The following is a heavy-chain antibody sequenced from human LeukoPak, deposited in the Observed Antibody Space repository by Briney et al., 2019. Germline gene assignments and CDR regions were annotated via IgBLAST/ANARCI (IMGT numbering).Heavy chain of an antibody. V-gene: IGHV4-39*01. CDR3: ARHSTAYDSGGFEDY. Sequence: PSETLSLTCTVSGGSISSSSYYWGWIRQPPGKGLEWIGSIYYSGSTYYNPSLKSRVTISVDTSKNQFSLKLSSVTAADTAVYYCARHSTAYDSGGFEDYWGQGTLVTVSS. D-gene: IGHD3-22*01. CDR2: IYYSGST. CDR1: GGSISSSSYY. J-gene: IGHJ4*02.